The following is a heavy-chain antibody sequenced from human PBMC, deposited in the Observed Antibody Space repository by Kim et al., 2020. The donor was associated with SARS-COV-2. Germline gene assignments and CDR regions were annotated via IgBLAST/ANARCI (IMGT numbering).Heavy chain of an antibody. CDR1: GASISSNDYY. CDR2: SCLSGGI. Sequence: SETLSLTCTVSGASISSNDYYWGWIRQAPGKGLEWIGSSCLSGGICYNSSLKSRVTISVHTSMNQFSLKLSSVTAADTALYYCARHRGTSGNYCYYGMDV. V-gene: IGHV4-39*01. J-gene: IGHJ6*01. D-gene: IGHD3-10*01. CDR3: ARHRGTSGNYCYYGMDV.